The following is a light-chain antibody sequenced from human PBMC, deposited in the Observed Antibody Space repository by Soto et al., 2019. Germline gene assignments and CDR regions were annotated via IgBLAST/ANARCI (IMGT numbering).Light chain of an antibody. CDR1: SSDVGGYNY. Sequence: QSVLTQPPSASGSPGQSVTISCTGTSSDVGGYNYVSWYQQHPGKAPKLMIYEVSKRPSGVPDRFSGSKSGNTASLTVSGLQAEDEADYYCTSYAGSNNFFYVFGTGTXVTVL. J-gene: IGLJ1*01. V-gene: IGLV2-8*01. CDR2: EVS. CDR3: TSYAGSNNFFYV.